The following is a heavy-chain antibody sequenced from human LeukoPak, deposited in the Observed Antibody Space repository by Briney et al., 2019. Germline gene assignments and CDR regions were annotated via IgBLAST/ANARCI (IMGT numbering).Heavy chain of an antibody. CDR3: ARRSPREDAFDI. CDR1: GFTFSSYW. V-gene: IGHV3-21*01. Sequence: PGGSLRLSCAASGFTFSSYWMSWVRQAPGKGLEWVSSISSSSSYIDYADSVKGRFTISRDNANNSLFLQMNSLRAEDTAVYYCARRSPREDAFDIWGQGTLVTVSS. CDR2: ISSSSSYI. D-gene: IGHD1-14*01. J-gene: IGHJ3*02.